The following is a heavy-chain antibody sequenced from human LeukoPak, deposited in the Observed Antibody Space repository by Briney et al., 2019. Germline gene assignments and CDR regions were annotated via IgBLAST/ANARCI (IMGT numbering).Heavy chain of an antibody. CDR2: ISSSSSYI. Sequence: PGGSLRLSCAASGFTFSSYSMNWVRQAPGKGLEWVSSISSSSSYIYYADSVKGRFTISRDNAKNSLYLQMNSLRAEDTAVYYCARGPPSRSSGYYQHWGQGTLVTVSS. V-gene: IGHV3-21*01. CDR3: ARGPPSRSSGYYQH. CDR1: GFTFSSYS. J-gene: IGHJ1*01. D-gene: IGHD6-6*01.